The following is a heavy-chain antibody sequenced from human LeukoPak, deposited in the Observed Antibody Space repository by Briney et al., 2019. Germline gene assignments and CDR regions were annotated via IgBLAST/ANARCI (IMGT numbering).Heavy chain of an antibody. D-gene: IGHD3-10*01. CDR1: GYTFTSYD. J-gene: IGHJ6*03. CDR2: MNPNSGNT. Sequence: ASVKVSCKASGYTFTSYDINWVRQATGQGLEWMGWMNPNSGNTGYAQKFQGRVTMTRNTSISTAYMELSSLRSEDTAVYYCARDPEHYYGSGSYSRYYYMDVWGKGTTVTISS. V-gene: IGHV1-8*01. CDR3: ARDPEHYYGSGSYSRYYYMDV.